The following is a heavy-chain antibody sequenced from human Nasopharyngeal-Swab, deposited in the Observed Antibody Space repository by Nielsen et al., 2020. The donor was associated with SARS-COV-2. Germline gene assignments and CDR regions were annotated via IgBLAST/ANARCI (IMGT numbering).Heavy chain of an antibody. J-gene: IGHJ4*02. CDR2: IKEDGSEK. D-gene: IGHD3-10*01. CDR1: GFTFSNYW. V-gene: IGHV3-7*01. CDR3: ARVVLGIWFGESLPDY. Sequence: GESLKISCAASGFTFSNYWMTWVRQAPGKGLEWVANIKEDGSEKIYVDSLKGRFTISRDNAKKSLYLQMNSLRAEDTAVYYCARVVLGIWFGESLPDYWGQGTLVTVSS.